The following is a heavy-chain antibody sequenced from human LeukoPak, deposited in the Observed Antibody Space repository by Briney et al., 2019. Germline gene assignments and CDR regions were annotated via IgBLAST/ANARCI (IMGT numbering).Heavy chain of an antibody. CDR2: ISGSGGST. Sequence: GGSLRLSCAASGFTVSSNYMSWVRQAPGKGLEWVSAISGSGGSTYYADSVKGRFTISRDNSKNTLYLQMNSLRAEDTAVYYCAKEDYDILTGYASCFDYWGQGTLVTVSS. J-gene: IGHJ4*02. CDR1: GFTVSSNY. CDR3: AKEDYDILTGYASCFDY. D-gene: IGHD3-9*01. V-gene: IGHV3-23*01.